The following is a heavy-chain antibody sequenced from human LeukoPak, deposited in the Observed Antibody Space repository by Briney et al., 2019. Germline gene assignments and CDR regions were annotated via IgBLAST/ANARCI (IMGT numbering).Heavy chain of an antibody. J-gene: IGHJ4*02. CDR1: GGSISSSSYY. D-gene: IGHD5-12*01. Sequence: SETLSLTCTVSGGSISSSSYYWSWIRQPPGKGLEWIGYIYYSGSTNYNPSLKSRVTISVDTSKNQFSLKLSSVTAADTAVYYCASSRDTVAGTDYWGQGTLVTVSS. V-gene: IGHV4-61*05. CDR2: IYYSGST. CDR3: ASSRDTVAGTDY.